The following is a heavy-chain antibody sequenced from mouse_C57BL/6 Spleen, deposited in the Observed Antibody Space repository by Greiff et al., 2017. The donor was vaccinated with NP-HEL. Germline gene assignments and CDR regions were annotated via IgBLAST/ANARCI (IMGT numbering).Heavy chain of an antibody. Sequence: QVQLKESGPELVKPGASVKISCKASGYAFSSSWMNWVKQRPGKGLEWIGRIYPGDGDTNYNGKFKGKATLTADKSSSTAYMQLSSLTSEDSAVYFCARWGVGGYWGQGTTLTVSS. CDR1: GYAFSSSW. J-gene: IGHJ2*01. V-gene: IGHV1-82*01. D-gene: IGHD1-1*02. CDR3: ARWGVGGY. CDR2: IYPGDGDT.